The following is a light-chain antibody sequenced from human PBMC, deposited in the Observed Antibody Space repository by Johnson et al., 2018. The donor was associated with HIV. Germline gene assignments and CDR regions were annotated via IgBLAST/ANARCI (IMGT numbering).Light chain of an antibody. V-gene: IGLV1-51*01. CDR2: DND. CDR1: SSNIGINY. CDR3: ETWDSSLSGYYV. Sequence: QSVLTQPPSVSAAPGQKVTISCSGSSSNIGINYVSWFQQLPGTAPKLLIYDNDKRPSGIPDRFSGSKSGTSATLGITGLQTGDEADYYCETWDSSLSGYYVFGHWTKLTVL. J-gene: IGLJ1*01.